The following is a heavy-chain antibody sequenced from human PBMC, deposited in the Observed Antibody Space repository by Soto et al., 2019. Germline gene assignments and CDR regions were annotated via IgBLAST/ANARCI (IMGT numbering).Heavy chain of an antibody. Sequence: EVQLVESGGGLVQPGGSLRLSCAASGLTFSSYWMHWGRQAPGKGLLWVARITSDGYNTAYADSVKGRFTISRDNARNTLYLQMHSLRAEDTAVYYCASLLWGAVTTDFWGQGTLVTVSS. CDR3: ASLLWGAVTTDF. J-gene: IGHJ4*02. CDR1: GLTFSSYW. D-gene: IGHD2-21*01. V-gene: IGHV3-74*01. CDR2: ITSDGYNT.